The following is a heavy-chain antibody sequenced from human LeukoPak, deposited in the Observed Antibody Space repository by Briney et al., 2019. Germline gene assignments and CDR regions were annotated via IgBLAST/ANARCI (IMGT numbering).Heavy chain of an antibody. J-gene: IGHJ6*03. CDR3: ARGGAHRGYSYGYHNYYYYYMDV. CDR2: ISSSSSYI. CDR1: GFTFSSYS. Sequence: KPGGSLRLSCAASGFTFSSYSMDWVRQAPGKGLEWVSSISSSSSYIYYADSVKGRFTISRDNAKNSLYLQMNSLRAEDTAVYYCARGGAHRGYSYGYHNYYYYYMDVWGKGTTVTVSS. V-gene: IGHV3-21*01. D-gene: IGHD5-18*01.